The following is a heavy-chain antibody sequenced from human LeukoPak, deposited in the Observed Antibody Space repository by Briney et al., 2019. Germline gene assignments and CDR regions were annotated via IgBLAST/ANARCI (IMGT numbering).Heavy chain of an antibody. CDR1: GFTFSTYA. V-gene: IGHV4-34*01. CDR2: INHSGST. Sequence: PGGSLRLSCAASGFTFSTYAMTWVRQPPGKGLEWIGEINHSGSTNYNPSLKSRVTISVDTSKNQFSLKLSSVTAADTAVYYCARGPRLLWFGELLYSRYFDYWGQGTLVTVSS. CDR3: ARGPRLLWFGELLYSRYFDY. D-gene: IGHD3-10*01. J-gene: IGHJ4*02.